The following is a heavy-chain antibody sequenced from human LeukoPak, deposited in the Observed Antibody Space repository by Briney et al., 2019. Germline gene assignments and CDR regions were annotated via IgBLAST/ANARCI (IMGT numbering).Heavy chain of an antibody. J-gene: IGHJ4*02. V-gene: IGHV1-2*02. D-gene: IGHD3-22*01. CDR2: INPNSGAT. CDR3: ARVHSSTMMDY. Sequence: ASVKVSCKASGYTFADYYMHWLRQAPGEGLEWMGWINPNSGATNYARKFQGRVSMTRDTSISTASMELSSLRSDDTAMYYCARVHSSTMMDYWGQGTLVTVSS. CDR1: GYTFADYY.